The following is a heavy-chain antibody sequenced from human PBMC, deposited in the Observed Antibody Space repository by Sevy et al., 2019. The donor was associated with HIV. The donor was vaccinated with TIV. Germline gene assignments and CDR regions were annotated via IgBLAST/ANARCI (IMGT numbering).Heavy chain of an antibody. CDR1: GGTFSSYD. Sequence: ASVKVSCKASGGTFSSYDINWVRQAPGQGLEWMGQIIPIFGTVSYAQKFQGRVTITADESTSTAYMDLGSLRSEDTAGYYCARGGGAVDHGMDVCGQGTTVTVSS. D-gene: IGHD2-21*01. V-gene: IGHV1-69*13. CDR3: ARGGGAVDHGMDV. CDR2: IIPIFGTV. J-gene: IGHJ6*02.